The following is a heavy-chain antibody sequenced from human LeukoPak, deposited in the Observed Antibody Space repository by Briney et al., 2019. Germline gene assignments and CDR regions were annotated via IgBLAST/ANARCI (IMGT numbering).Heavy chain of an antibody. Sequence: GRSLRLSCAASGFTFSNCGMHWVRQAPGKGLEWVAVISYDGSNKYYADSVKGRFTISRDNSKDTLYLQMNSLRAEDTAVYYCAKDSHDYGDYLFLDYWGLGTLVTVSS. CDR3: AKDSHDYGDYLFLDY. CDR1: GFTFSNCG. CDR2: ISYDGSNK. V-gene: IGHV3-30*18. J-gene: IGHJ4*02. D-gene: IGHD4-17*01.